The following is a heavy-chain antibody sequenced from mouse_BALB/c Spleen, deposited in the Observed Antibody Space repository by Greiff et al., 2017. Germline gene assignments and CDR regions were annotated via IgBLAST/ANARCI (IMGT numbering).Heavy chain of an antibody. CDR1: GFTFNTYA. J-gene: IGHJ4*01. Sequence: EVMLVESGGGLVQPKGSLKLSCAASGFTFNTYAMNWVRQAPGKGLEWVARIRSKSNNYATYYADSVKDRFTISRDDSQSMLYLQMNNLKTEDTAMYYCVKHRPYYYAMDYWGQGTSVTVSS. CDR2: IRSKSNNYAT. D-gene: IGHD2-14*01. V-gene: IGHV10-1*02. CDR3: VKHRPYYYAMDY.